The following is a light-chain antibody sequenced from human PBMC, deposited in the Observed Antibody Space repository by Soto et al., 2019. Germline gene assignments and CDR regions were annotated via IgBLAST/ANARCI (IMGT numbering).Light chain of an antibody. V-gene: IGLV1-40*01. J-gene: IGLJ1*01. CDR2: GNT. Sequence: QSMLTQPPSMSGAPGQRVIMSCTGSSSNIGAGFDVHWYQQLPGSAPTLLIYGNTNRPTGVPDRFSGSKGGTSASLTITGLQADDEADYYCQSYDISLRGNVFGPGTKVTVL. CDR3: QSYDISLRGNV. CDR1: SSNIGAGFD.